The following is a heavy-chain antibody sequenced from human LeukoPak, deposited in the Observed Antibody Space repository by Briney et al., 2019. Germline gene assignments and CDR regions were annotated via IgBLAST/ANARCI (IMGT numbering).Heavy chain of an antibody. CDR1: GGSISSGGSY. CDR3: ARAPWEVCSSTSCYGWFDP. Sequence: SQTLSLTCTVSGGSISSGGSYWSWIRQHPGKGLEWIGYIYYSGSTYYNPSLKSRVTISVDTSKNQFSLKLGSVTAADTAVYYCARAPWEVCSSTSCYGWFDPWGQGTLVTVSS. D-gene: IGHD2-2*01. CDR2: IYYSGST. V-gene: IGHV4-31*03. J-gene: IGHJ5*02.